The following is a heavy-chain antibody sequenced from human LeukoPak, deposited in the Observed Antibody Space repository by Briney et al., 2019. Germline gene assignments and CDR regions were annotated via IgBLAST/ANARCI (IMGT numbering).Heavy chain of an antibody. Sequence: SETLSLTCTVSGGSISSYYWSWIRQPPGKGLEWIGRVYTSGRTNYIPSLKSRVTISLDTSNKQFSLKLSSVTAADTAVYYCARGSNWNSYDYRGQGTLVTVSS. D-gene: IGHD1-1*01. J-gene: IGHJ4*02. V-gene: IGHV4-4*07. CDR3: ARGSNWNSYDY. CDR1: GGSISSYY. CDR2: VYTSGRT.